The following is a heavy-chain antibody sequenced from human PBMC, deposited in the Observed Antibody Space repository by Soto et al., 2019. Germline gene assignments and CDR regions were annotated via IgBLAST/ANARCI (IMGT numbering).Heavy chain of an antibody. J-gene: IGHJ6*02. V-gene: IGHV1-2*02. Sequence: ASVKVSCKASGYTFTGYYMHWVRQAPGQGLEWMGWINPNSGGTNYAQKFQGRVNMTRDTSISTAYMELSRLRSDDTVVYYCARDLGVHYYDSSGYYYYYGMDVWGQGTTVTVSS. D-gene: IGHD3-22*01. CDR1: GYTFTGYY. CDR2: INPNSGGT. CDR3: ARDLGVHYYDSSGYYYYYGMDV.